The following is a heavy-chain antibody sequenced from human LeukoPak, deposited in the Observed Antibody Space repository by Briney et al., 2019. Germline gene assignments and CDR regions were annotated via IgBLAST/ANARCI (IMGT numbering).Heavy chain of an antibody. J-gene: IGHJ6*03. D-gene: IGHD2-8*01. CDR3: ARDLMMEGRYFYHYMDV. CDR1: GFTFDDYG. Sequence: GGSLRLSCAASGFTFDDYGMSWVRQAPGEGLEWVSGINWNGGSTGYADSVKGRFTISRDNAKNSLNLQMSSLRKEDTALYYCARDLMMEGRYFYHYMDVWGKGTTVTVSS. V-gene: IGHV3-20*04. CDR2: INWNGGST.